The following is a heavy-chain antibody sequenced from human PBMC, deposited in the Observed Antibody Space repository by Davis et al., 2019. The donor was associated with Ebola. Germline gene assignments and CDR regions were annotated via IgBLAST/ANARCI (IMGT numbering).Heavy chain of an antibody. CDR3: ARVNRHGDPDY. D-gene: IGHD4-17*01. J-gene: IGHJ4*02. V-gene: IGHV3-64*01. Sequence: GESLKISCAASGFTFSSYAMHWVRQAPGKGLEYVSAISSNGGSTYYANSVKGRFTISRDNSKNTLYLQMNSLRAEDTAVYYCARVNRHGDPDYWGQGTLVTVSS. CDR1: GFTFSSYA. CDR2: ISSNGGST.